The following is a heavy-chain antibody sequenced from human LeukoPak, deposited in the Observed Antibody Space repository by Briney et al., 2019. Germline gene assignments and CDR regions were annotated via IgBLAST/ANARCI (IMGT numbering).Heavy chain of an antibody. Sequence: GGSLRLSCAPSGFTFSSPNMHWVRQSPGKGLEWLALISYDGTKTYYAESVKGRFTVSRDNPKNTLFLQMNSLTAEDTAIYYCEREWFGESNWGQGARVTVSS. D-gene: IGHD3-10*01. CDR1: GFTFSSPN. CDR2: ISYDGTKT. J-gene: IGHJ4*02. V-gene: IGHV3-30*04. CDR3: EREWFGESN.